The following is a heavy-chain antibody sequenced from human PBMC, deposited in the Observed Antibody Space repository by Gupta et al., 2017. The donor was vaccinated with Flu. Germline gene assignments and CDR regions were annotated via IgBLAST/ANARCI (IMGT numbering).Heavy chain of an antibody. J-gene: IGHJ6*02. V-gene: IGHV1-46*01. Sequence: QVQLVQAGAEVKWPGAPVKGSCKASRYSFTTFYINWVRQAPGQGLEWMGMINSSGGRTDYARKCHARFTMNRDTSTSKDYMELGCLRSGDTSIYYCARYARAGVRGGGLDVWGQGTTVTVSS. CDR1: RYSFTTFY. CDR3: ARYARAGVRGGGLDV. CDR2: INSSGGRT. D-gene: IGHD3-10*01.